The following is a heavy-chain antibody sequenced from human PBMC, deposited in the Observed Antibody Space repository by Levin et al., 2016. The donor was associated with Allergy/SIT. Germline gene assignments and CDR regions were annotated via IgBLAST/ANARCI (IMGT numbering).Heavy chain of an antibody. D-gene: IGHD3-22*01. CDR2: IYSTGRS. CDR3: ATARRNSDYLGGLVY. J-gene: IGHJ1*01. CDR1: SDSITNYY. V-gene: IGHV4-4*07. Sequence: SETLSLTCTVSSDSITNYYWSWVRQPAGKGLEWLGRIYSTGRSIYSPSLKSRLTMSLDTSNSQFSLKLTSVTAADTAIYYCATARRNSDYLGGLVYWGRGTLVTVSS.